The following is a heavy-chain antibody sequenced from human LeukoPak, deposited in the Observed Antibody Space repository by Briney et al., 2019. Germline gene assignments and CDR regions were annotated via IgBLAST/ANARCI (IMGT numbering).Heavy chain of an antibody. J-gene: IGHJ4*02. CDR2: ISGSGGST. CDR1: GFTFSSYA. Sequence: GGSLRLSWAASGFTFSSYAMSWVRQAPGKGLEWVSAISGSGGSTYYADSVKGRFTISRDNSKNTLYLQMNSLRAEDTAVYYCAKVPYDSSGYYYFDYWGQGTLVTVSS. CDR3: AKVPYDSSGYYYFDY. D-gene: IGHD3-22*01. V-gene: IGHV3-23*01.